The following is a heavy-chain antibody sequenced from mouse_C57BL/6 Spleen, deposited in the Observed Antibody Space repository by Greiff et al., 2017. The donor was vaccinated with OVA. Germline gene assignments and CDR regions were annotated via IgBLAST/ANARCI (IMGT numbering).Heavy chain of an antibody. V-gene: IGHV1-18*01. CDR2: INPNNGGT. CDR3: ARGGPTTVVDYYAMDY. J-gene: IGHJ4*01. CDR1: GYTFTDYN. Sequence: EVKLVESGPELVKPGASVKIPCKASGYTFTDYNMDWVKQSHGKSLEWIGDINPNNGGTIYNQKFKGKATLTVDKSSSTAYMELRSLTSEDTAVYYCARGGPTTVVDYYAMDYWGQGTSVTVSS. D-gene: IGHD1-1*01.